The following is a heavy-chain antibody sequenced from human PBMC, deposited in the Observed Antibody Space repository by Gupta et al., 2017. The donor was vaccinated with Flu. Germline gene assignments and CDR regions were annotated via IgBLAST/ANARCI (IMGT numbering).Heavy chain of an antibody. Sequence: QVQLVESGGGVVQPGSSLRLSCVASGFRFSAFAMHWVRQAPGKGLEWVAAVSYSGDNKYYRDAVQGRFTIYRDNSNNMVYLQMNNRRAEETAIYYCAKSTSTWNSYSYYHGRDVWGHGTTVSGSS. CDR2: VSYSGDNK. J-gene: IGHJ6*02. V-gene: IGHV3-30*18. CDR1: GFRFSAFA. D-gene: IGHD1/OR15-1a*01. CDR3: AKSTSTWNSYSYYHGRDV.